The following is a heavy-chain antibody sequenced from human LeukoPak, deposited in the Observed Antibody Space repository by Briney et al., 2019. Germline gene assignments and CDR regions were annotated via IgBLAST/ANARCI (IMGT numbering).Heavy chain of an antibody. V-gene: IGHV1-46*01. CDR3: AIGARDYFYYYMDV. D-gene: IGHD1-26*01. Sequence: GASVKVSCKASGYTFTGYYLYWVRQAPGQGLEWMGWINPSGGSTTYAQKFQGTVTMTRDMSTSTVYMQLSSLRSEDTAVYYCAIGARDYFYYYMDVWGKGTTVTISS. CDR2: INPSGGST. J-gene: IGHJ6*03. CDR1: GYTFTGYY.